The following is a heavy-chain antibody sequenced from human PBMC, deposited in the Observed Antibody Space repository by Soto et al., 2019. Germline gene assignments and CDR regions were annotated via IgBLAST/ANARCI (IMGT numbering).Heavy chain of an antibody. CDR3: ARDLGDIVAVFDY. D-gene: IGHD5-12*01. J-gene: IGHJ4*02. CDR1: GFTFSSYA. CDR2: ISYDGSNK. Sequence: GGSLRLSCAASGFTFSSYAMHWVRQAPGKGLEWVAVISYDGSNKYYADSVKGRFTISRDNSKNTLYLQMNSLRAEDTAVYYCARDLGDIVAVFDYWGQGTLVTVSS. V-gene: IGHV3-30*04.